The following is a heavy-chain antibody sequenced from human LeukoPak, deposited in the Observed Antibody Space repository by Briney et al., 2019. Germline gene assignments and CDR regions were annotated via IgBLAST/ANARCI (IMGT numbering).Heavy chain of an antibody. V-gene: IGHV3-48*01. CDR3: AKDKDTAMVGYYFDY. CDR2: ISSSSSTI. Sequence: GGSLRLSCAASGFTFSSYSMNWVRQAPGKGLEWVSYISSSSSTIYYADSVKGRFTISRDNAKNSLYLQMNSLRAEDTAVYYCAKDKDTAMVGYYFDYWGQGTLVTVSS. CDR1: GFTFSSYS. D-gene: IGHD5-18*01. J-gene: IGHJ4*02.